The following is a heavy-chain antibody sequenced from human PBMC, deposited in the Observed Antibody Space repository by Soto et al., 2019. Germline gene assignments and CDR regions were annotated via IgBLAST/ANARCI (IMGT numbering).Heavy chain of an antibody. CDR1: GGSIRSYC. CDR3: ARHGGEGIVITLGEVIPRVAFDS. J-gene: IGHJ4*02. CDR2: ICNSGRT. Sequence: PSETLSLTCTVSGGSIRSYCWTWIRQPPGEGLEWIGCICNSGRTSFNPSLRSRVTISADASKKQFSLKLTSVTAADTAIYYCARHGGEGIVITLGEVIPRVAFDSWGQGTVVTVSS. D-gene: IGHD3-16*01. V-gene: IGHV4-59*08.